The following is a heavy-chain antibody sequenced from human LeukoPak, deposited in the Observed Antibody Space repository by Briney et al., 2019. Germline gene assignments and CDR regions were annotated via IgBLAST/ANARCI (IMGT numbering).Heavy chain of an antibody. D-gene: IGHD1-1*01. CDR1: GSPIRSYY. J-gene: IGHJ4*02. CDR2: FSCSGST. Sequence: SETLSLTCNVSGSPIRSYYWAWIRQPPGKGLEWIGSFSCSGSTYYNPSLKSRVTISVDTSKSQFSLYMDSVTAADTAVYYCARDWNRYAYWGQGTLVTVSS. CDR3: ARDWNRYAY. V-gene: IGHV4-39*07.